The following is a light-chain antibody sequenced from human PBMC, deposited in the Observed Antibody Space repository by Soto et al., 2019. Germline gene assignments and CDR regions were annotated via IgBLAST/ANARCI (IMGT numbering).Light chain of an antibody. V-gene: IGKV3-11*01. J-gene: IGKJ4*01. CDR1: QSISSSY. CDR3: QQRSNWPPEVT. Sequence: EVVLTQSPATLSLSPGEGATLSCRVSQSISSSYLSWYQQRPGQAPRLLIYDASNRATGIPARFSGSGSGTDFTLTISSLEPEDFAVYYCQQRSNWPPEVTFGGGTKVDIK. CDR2: DAS.